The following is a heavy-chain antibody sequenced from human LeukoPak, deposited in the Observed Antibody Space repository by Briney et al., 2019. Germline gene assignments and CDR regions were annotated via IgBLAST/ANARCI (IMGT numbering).Heavy chain of an antibody. J-gene: IGHJ4*02. D-gene: IGHD3-22*01. CDR1: GFTFSSYG. V-gene: IGHV3-30*18. CDR2: ISYDGSNK. CDR3: AKGEIVVVTAYFDY. Sequence: QPGGSLRLSCAASGFTFSSYGMHWVRQAPGKGLEWVAVISYDGSNKYYADSVKGRFTISRDNSKNTLYLQMNSLRAEDTAVYYCAKGEIVVVTAYFDYWGQGTLVTVSS.